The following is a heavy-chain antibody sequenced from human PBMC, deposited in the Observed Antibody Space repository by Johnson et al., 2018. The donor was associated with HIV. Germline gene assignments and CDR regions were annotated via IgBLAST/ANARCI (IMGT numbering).Heavy chain of an antibody. D-gene: IGHD6-13*01. CDR3: ARGKGAAAGLDTFDI. CDR2: ISYDGSNK. CDR1: GFTFSSYA. Sequence: QVQLVESGGGLVQPGGSLRLSCAASGFTFSSYAMSWVRQAPGKGLEWVAVISYDGSNKYYADSVKGRFTISRDNSKNTLYLQMSSLRAEDTALYYCARGKGAAAGLDTFDIWGQGTMVSVSS. V-gene: IGHV3-30*04. J-gene: IGHJ3*02.